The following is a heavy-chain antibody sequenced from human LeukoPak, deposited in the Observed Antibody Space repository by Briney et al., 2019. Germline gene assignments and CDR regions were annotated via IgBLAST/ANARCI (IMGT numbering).Heavy chain of an antibody. V-gene: IGHV3-33*06. Sequence: PGGSLRLSCAASGFTFSSYGMHWVRQAPGKGLEWVAVIWYDGSNKYYADSVKGRFTISRDNSKNTLYLQMNSLRAEDTAVYYCAKEYSPGSRGYFDYWGQGTLVTVSS. CDR1: GFTFSSYG. J-gene: IGHJ4*02. CDR2: IWYDGSNK. CDR3: AKEYSPGSRGYFDY. D-gene: IGHD2-21*01.